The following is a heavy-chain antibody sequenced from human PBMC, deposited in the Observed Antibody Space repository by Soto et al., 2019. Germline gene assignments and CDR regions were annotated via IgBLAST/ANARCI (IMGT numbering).Heavy chain of an antibody. Sequence: GESLKISCKGSGYSFTSYWIGWVRQMPGKGLEWMGIIYPGDSDTRYSPSFQGQVTISADKSISTAYLQWSSLKASDTAMYYCARQELHLLERRNDAFDIWGQGTMVTVSS. J-gene: IGHJ3*02. CDR1: GYSFTSYW. V-gene: IGHV5-51*01. CDR3: ARQELHLLERRNDAFDI. D-gene: IGHD1-1*01. CDR2: IYPGDSDT.